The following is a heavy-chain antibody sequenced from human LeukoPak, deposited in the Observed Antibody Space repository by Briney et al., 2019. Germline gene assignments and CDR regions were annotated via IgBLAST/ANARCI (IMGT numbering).Heavy chain of an antibody. CDR2: MNPNNGNT. J-gene: IGHJ4*02. CDR3: ATDPMVRGVIRDY. Sequence: ASVKVSCKASGYTFTSYDINWVRQATGQGLEWMGWMNPNNGNTGYAQKFQGRVTMTEDTSTDTAYMELSSLRSEDTAVYYCATDPMVRGVIRDYWGQGTLVTVSS. CDR1: GYTFTSYD. D-gene: IGHD3-10*01. V-gene: IGHV1-8*01.